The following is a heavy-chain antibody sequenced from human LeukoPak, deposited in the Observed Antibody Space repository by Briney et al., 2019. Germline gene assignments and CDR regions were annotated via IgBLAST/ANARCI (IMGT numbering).Heavy chain of an antibody. J-gene: IGHJ4*02. D-gene: IGHD6-13*01. V-gene: IGHV3-21*01. CDR1: GFTFSSYS. Sequence: GGSLRLSCAASGFTFSSYSMNWVRQAPGKGLEWVSSISSSSSYIYYADSVKGRFTISRDNAKNSLYLQMNSLRAEDTAVYYCARAPYTSIWCFDYWGQGTLVTVSS. CDR3: ARAPYTSIWCFDY. CDR2: ISSSSSYI.